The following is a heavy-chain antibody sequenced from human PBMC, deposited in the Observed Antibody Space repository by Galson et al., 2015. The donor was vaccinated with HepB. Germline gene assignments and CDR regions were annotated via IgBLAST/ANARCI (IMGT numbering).Heavy chain of an antibody. V-gene: IGHV3-30*03. D-gene: IGHD2-15*01. J-gene: IGHJ3*02. CDR2: ISYDGSNK. Sequence: SLRLSCAASGFTFSSYGMHWVRQAPGKGLEWVAVISYDGSNKYYADSVKGRFTISRDNSKNTLYLQMNSLRAEDTAVYYCARHEDIVVVVAAPPGAFDIWGKGTMVTVSS. CDR3: ARHEDIVVVVAAPPGAFDI. CDR1: GFTFSSYG.